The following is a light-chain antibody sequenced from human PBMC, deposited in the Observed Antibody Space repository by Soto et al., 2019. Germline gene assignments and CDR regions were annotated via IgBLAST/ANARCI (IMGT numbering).Light chain of an antibody. CDR1: QSVNNN. Sequence: EIVMTQSPATLSVSPGERATLSCRASQSVNNNLAWYQQTPGQAPRLLIHGISTRATGVPARFSGSGSGTEFTLTISSLQSEDFALYYRQQYNNWRTFGQGTKVDIK. CDR3: QQYNNWRT. J-gene: IGKJ1*01. CDR2: GIS. V-gene: IGKV3-15*01.